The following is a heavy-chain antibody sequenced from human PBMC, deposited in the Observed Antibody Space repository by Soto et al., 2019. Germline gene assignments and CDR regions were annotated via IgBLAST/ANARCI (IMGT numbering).Heavy chain of an antibody. CDR2: ISSDGSST. J-gene: IGHJ4*02. CDR1: GFTFSYHY. D-gene: IGHD2-2*01. Sequence: EVQLVESGGGLVQPGGSLRLSCAASGFTFSYHYMHWVRQAPGKGLEWVSRISSDGSSTTYADSVKGRFVISRDNTKSTVYLQMNDLRVEDTAVYFCARVENCSPTRCFSVFDYWGQGSLVTASS. CDR3: ARVENCSPTRCFSVFDY. V-gene: IGHV3-74*01.